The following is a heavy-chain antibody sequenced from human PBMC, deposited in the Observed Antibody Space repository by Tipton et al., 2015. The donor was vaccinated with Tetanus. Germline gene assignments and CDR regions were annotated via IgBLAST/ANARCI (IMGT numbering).Heavy chain of an antibody. D-gene: IGHD3-10*01. J-gene: IGHJ4*02. Sequence: TLSLTCTVSGGSISSYYWSWIRQPPGKGLEWIGYIYYSGSTNYNPSLKSRVTISVDTSKNQFSLKLSSVTAADTAVYYCARSGVWFGVKGFDYWGQGTLVTVSS. CDR3: ARSGVWFGVKGFDY. V-gene: IGHV4-59*08. CDR1: GGSISSYY. CDR2: IYYSGST.